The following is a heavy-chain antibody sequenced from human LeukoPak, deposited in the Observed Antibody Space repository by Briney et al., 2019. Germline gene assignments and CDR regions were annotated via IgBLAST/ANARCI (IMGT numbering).Heavy chain of an antibody. CDR1: GGSFSGYY. CDR3: AWSKFGELDY. Sequence: SETLSLTCAVYGGSFSGYYLSWIRQPRGKGLEWIGEINHSGSTNYNPSLKSRVTISVDTSKNQFSLKLSSVTAADTAVYYCAWSKFGELDYWGQGTLVTVSS. J-gene: IGHJ4*02. D-gene: IGHD3-10*02. V-gene: IGHV4-34*01. CDR2: INHSGST.